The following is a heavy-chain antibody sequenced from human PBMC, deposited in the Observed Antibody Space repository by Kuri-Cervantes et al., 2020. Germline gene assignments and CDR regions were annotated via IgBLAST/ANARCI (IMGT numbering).Heavy chain of an antibody. CDR3: ARAGGSGSYYFAGSLYYFDY. D-gene: IGHD3-10*01. CDR2: INPNSGGT. CDR1: GYTFTGYY. J-gene: IGHJ4*02. V-gene: IGHV1-2*04. Sequence: ASVKVSCKASGYTFTGYYMHWVRQAPGQGLEWMGWINPNSGGTNYAQKFQGWVTMTRDTSISTAYMELSRLRSDDTAVYYCARAGGSGSYYFAGSLYYFDYWGQGTLVTVSS.